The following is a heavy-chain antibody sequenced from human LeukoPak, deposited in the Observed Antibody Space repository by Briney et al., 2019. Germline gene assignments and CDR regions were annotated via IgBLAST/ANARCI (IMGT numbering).Heavy chain of an antibody. Sequence: GGSLRLSCAASGFTFSSYEMNWVRQAPGKGLEWVSYISSSGSTIYYADSVKGRFTISRDNAKNSLYLQMNSLRAEDTAVYYCARDNYYDSSGYYLYYYGMDVWGQGTTVTLSS. CDR3: ARDNYYDSSGYYLYYYGMDV. CDR1: GFTFSSYE. J-gene: IGHJ6*02. V-gene: IGHV3-48*03. D-gene: IGHD3-22*01. CDR2: ISSSGSTI.